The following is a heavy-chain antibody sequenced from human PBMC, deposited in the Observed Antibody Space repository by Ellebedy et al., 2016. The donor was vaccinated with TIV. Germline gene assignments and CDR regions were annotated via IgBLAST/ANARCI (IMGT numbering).Heavy chain of an antibody. CDR2: IKQDGSEK. J-gene: IGHJ4*01. CDR1: GFTFRSYW. CDR3: VRLPGYSSGWYYFDY. D-gene: IGHD6-19*01. V-gene: IGHV3-7*01. Sequence: GGSLRLSXAASGFTFRSYWMSWVRQAPGKGLEWVANIKQDGSEKYYVDSVKGRFTISRDNAKDSLYLQMNSLRGEDTALYYCVRLPGYSSGWYYFDYWGHGTLVTVSS.